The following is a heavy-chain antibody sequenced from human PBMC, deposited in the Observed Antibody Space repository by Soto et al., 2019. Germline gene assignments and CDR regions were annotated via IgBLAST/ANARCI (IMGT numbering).Heavy chain of an antibody. CDR1: GGSISTVNNY. J-gene: IGHJ4*02. Sequence: TSETLSLTCFVSGGSISTVNNYWVWLRQYSGKGMEWIGNIYYSGSTSYNPSLKSRVTISVDTSKNQFSLKLSSVTAADTAVYYCARHVISDYGGKGDFDYWGQGTLVTVSS. D-gene: IGHD4-17*01. CDR3: ARHVISDYGGKGDFDY. V-gene: IGHV4-39*01. CDR2: IYYSGST.